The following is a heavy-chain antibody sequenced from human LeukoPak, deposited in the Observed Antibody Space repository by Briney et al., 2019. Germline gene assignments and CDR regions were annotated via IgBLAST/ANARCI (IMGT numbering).Heavy chain of an antibody. Sequence: ASVKVSCKASGYTFSGYYIHWVRQAPGQGLEWVGWINPNGGGTSYAQKFQGGVTMTEDTSTDTAYMELSSLRSEDTAVYYCATGGYASGSDYWGQGTLVTVSS. V-gene: IGHV1-2*02. CDR1: GYTFSGYY. CDR3: ATGGYASGSDY. CDR2: INPNGGGT. J-gene: IGHJ4*02. D-gene: IGHD3-10*01.